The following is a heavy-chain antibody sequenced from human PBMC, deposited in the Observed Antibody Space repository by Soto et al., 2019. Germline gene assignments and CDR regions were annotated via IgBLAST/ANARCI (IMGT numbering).Heavy chain of an antibody. Sequence: EVQLLESGGGLVQPGGSLRLSCGASGFTFSDYAISWVRQAPGKGLEWVSGISGDGHSTYYAKSVKGRFTISRDNSKDTLYLQMGSLRDGDSAVYYCARGRSTAPVYWGQGTLVTVSS. D-gene: IGHD3-16*01. CDR1: GFTFSDYA. CDR2: ISGDGHST. J-gene: IGHJ4*02. CDR3: ARGRSTAPVY. V-gene: IGHV3-23*01.